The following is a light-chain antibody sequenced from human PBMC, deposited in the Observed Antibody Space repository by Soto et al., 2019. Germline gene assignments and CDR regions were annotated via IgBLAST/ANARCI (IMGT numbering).Light chain of an antibody. CDR2: GAS. Sequence: EIVMTQSPATLSVSPGERATLSCRASQSVSSNLAWYQQKPGQAPRLLIYGASTRATGIPARFSGSGSGTEFTLTISSLQPDDFATYYCQQYETFSGTFGPGTKVDI. J-gene: IGKJ1*01. CDR1: QSVSSN. V-gene: IGKV3-15*01. CDR3: QQYETFSGT.